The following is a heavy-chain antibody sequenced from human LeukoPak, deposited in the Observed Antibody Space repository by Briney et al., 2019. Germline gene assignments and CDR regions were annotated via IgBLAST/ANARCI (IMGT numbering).Heavy chain of an antibody. V-gene: IGHV6-1*01. Sequence: PSQTLSLTCDISGDXVSTSGVAWNWVRQSPSRGLEWLGGTYYTSKWNTDYAVSVKSRIVVNPDTSKNQFSLQLNSVTSEDTAVYYCARGRASAFDVWGQGTMVTVSS. CDR3: ARGRASAFDV. CDR2: TYYTSKWNT. D-gene: IGHD6-25*01. CDR1: GDXVSTSGVA. J-gene: IGHJ3*01.